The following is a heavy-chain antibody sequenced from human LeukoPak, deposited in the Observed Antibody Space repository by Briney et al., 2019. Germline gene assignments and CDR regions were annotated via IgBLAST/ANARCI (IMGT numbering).Heavy chain of an antibody. V-gene: IGHV1-46*01. CDR1: GDIFTDYY. J-gene: IGHJ1*01. D-gene: IGHD5-18*01. CDR3: ARVGRRGYPYGYSPEYFQH. Sequence: GASVKVSCKASGDIFTDYYMHWVRQAPGQGLEWRGIINPSGGSTTYKQKFRGRVTMTRDTSTSIVYMELSSLRSEDTAVYYCARVGRRGYPYGYSPEYFQHWGQGTLVTVSS. CDR2: INPSGGST.